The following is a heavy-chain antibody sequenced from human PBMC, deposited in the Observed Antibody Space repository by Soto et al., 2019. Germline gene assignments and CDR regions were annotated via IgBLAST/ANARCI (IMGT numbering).Heavy chain of an antibody. V-gene: IGHV3-23*01. CDR1: GFTFSRHC. CDR2: INPSGDST. D-gene: IGHD6-13*01. Sequence: XGSLRVSFVASGFTFSRHCLSWVRQAPGKGLEWVSTINPSGDSTFYAESVKGRFTISRDNSKNTVYLQMNSLSVGDTAVYLCAKVDVSTAGSFDDWGQGALVTVSS. J-gene: IGHJ4*02. CDR3: AKVDVSTAGSFDD.